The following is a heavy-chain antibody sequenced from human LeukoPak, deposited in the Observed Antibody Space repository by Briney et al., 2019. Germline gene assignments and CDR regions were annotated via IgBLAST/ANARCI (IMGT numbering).Heavy chain of an antibody. CDR2: IRGSGGST. Sequence: VXAIRGSGGSTYYADSVKGRFTISRDNSKNTLYLQMNSLRAEDTAVYYCAKLPTGGWFYFDYWGQGTLVTVSS. V-gene: IGHV3-23*01. J-gene: IGHJ4*02. CDR3: AKLPTGGWFYFDY. D-gene: IGHD6-19*01.